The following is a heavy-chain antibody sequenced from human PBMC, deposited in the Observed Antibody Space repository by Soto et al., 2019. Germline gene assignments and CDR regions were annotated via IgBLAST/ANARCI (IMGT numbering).Heavy chain of an antibody. J-gene: IGHJ3*02. V-gene: IGHV4-30-4*01. Sequence: QVQLQESGPGLVKPSQTLSLTCSVSGGSISSGAHYWSWIRQPPGKGLEWIGYIYYSGTTYHNPSLKSRVTISVDTSKNQFSLKLSSVTAADTAVYYCASPYTSSFAFDIWGQGTVVTVSS. D-gene: IGHD6-6*01. CDR3: ASPYTSSFAFDI. CDR2: IYYSGTT. CDR1: GGSISSGAHY.